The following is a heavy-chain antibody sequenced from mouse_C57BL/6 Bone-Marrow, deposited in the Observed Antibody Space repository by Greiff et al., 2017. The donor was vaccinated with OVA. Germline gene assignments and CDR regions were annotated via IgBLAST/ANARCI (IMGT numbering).Heavy chain of an antibody. V-gene: IGHV1-82*01. CDR2: IYPGDGDT. CDR1: GYAFSSSW. Sequence: QVQLKESGPELVKPGASVKISCKASGYAFSSSWMNWVKQRPGKGLEWIGRIYPGDGDTNYNGKFKGKATLTADKSSSTAYMQLSSLTSEDSAVYFCARWGDPGDYFDYWGQGTTLTVSS. J-gene: IGHJ2*01. CDR3: ARWGDPGDYFDY.